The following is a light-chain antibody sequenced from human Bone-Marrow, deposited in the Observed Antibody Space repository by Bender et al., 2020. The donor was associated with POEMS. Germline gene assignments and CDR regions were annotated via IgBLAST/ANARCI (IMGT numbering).Light chain of an antibody. J-gene: IGLJ2*01. Sequence: QSVLTQPPSMSAAPGQKVTISCSGSSFNIGNNFVSWYQQLPGTAPKLLIYDNDKRPSGIPDRFSGSKSGTSATLGITGLQTGDEADYYCGTWDTSLSVGVFGGGNKLTV. CDR1: SFNIGNNF. CDR3: GTWDTSLSVGV. V-gene: IGLV1-51*01. CDR2: DND.